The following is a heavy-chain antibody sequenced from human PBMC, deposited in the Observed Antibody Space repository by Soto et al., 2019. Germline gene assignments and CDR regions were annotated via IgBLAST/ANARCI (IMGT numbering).Heavy chain of an antibody. CDR1: GYSFTSYG. CDR3: ASKKGSGSYYEADAFDI. CDR2: ISADNGNT. J-gene: IGHJ3*02. D-gene: IGHD1-26*01. V-gene: IGHV1-18*01. Sequence: ASAKVSWKASGYSFTSYGISWVRHAPGQGLVWMGWISADNGNTNYAQKLQGRVTMTTDTSTSTAYMELRSLRSDDTAVYYCASKKGSGSYYEADAFDIWGQGTMVTVSS.